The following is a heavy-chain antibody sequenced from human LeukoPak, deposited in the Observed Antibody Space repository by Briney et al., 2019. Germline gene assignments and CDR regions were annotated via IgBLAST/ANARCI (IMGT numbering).Heavy chain of an antibody. Sequence: PGGSLRLSCAASRFTFSDYYMSWIRQAPGKGLEWVSYISSSSSYTNYADSVKGRFTISRDNAKNSLYLQMNSLRAEDTAVYYCARDGTTAMARVDYWGQGTLVTVSS. J-gene: IGHJ4*02. CDR1: RFTFSDYY. D-gene: IGHD5-18*01. CDR3: ARDGTTAMARVDY. V-gene: IGHV3-11*06. CDR2: ISSSSSYT.